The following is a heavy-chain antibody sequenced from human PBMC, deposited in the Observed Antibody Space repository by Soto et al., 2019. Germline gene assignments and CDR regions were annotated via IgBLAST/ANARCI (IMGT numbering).Heavy chain of an antibody. CDR2: ISYDGSNK. CDR3: AKVGTSLTILGQFDY. V-gene: IGHV3-30*18. Sequence: QVQLVESGGGVVQPGRSLRLSCAASGFTFSSYGMHWVRQAPGKGLEWVAVISYDGSNKYYADSVKGRFTISRDNSKNTLYLQMNSLRAEDTAVYYCAKVGTSLTILGQFDYWGQGTLVTVSS. D-gene: IGHD3-3*01. J-gene: IGHJ4*02. CDR1: GFTFSSYG.